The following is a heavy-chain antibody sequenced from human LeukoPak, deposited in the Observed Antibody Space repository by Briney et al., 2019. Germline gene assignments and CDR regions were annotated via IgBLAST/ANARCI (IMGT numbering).Heavy chain of an antibody. CDR1: GGSISSGGYY. CDR2: IYYSGRT. D-gene: IGHD2-2*01. Sequence: PSQTLSLTCTVSGGSISSGGYYWSWIRQHPGKGLEWIGYIYYSGRTYYNPSLKSRVTISVYTSKNQFSLKLSSVTAADTAVYYCARGYCSSTSCYQPLDYWGQGTLVTVSS. V-gene: IGHV4-31*03. CDR3: ARGYCSSTSCYQPLDY. J-gene: IGHJ4*02.